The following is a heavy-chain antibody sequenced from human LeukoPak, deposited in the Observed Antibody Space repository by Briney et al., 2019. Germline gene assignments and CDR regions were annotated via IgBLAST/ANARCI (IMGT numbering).Heavy chain of an antibody. D-gene: IGHD4-23*01. J-gene: IGHJ4*02. CDR1: AFTFSNYC. CDR2: IKEDGSEI. V-gene: IGHV3-7*01. CDR3: AGDRGYSTFDY. Sequence: PAGSLTLSCAASAFTFSNYCMSWVRQAPGKGLEWVANIKEDGSEINYVDSVKGRFTISRDNAKNSLYLQMNSRRVDDTAVYYCAGDRGYSTFDYWGQGTLVSVS.